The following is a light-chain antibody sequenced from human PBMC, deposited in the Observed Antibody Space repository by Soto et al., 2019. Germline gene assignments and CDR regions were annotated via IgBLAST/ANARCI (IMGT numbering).Light chain of an antibody. CDR1: SSNIGAGYD. CDR3: QSYDSSLSVSYV. Sequence: QLVLTQPPSVSGAPGQGVTISCTGSSSNIGAGYDVHWYQQLPGTAPKLLIYGNSNRPSGVPDRFSGSKSGTSASLAITGLQAEDEADYYCQSYDSSLSVSYVFGTGTKLTVL. J-gene: IGLJ1*01. V-gene: IGLV1-40*01. CDR2: GNS.